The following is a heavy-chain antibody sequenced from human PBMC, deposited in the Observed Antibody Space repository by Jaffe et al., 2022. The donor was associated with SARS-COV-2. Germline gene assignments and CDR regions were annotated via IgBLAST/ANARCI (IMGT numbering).Heavy chain of an antibody. J-gene: IGHJ6*02. CDR2: ISWNSGSI. CDR3: ARARGGIDYYYGMDV. V-gene: IGHV3-9*01. CDR1: GFTFDDYA. Sequence: EVQLVESGGGLVQPGRSLRLSCAASGFTFDDYAMHWVRQAPGKGLEWVSGISWNSGSIGYADSVKGRFTISRDNAKNSLYLQMNSLRAEDTALYYCARARGGIDYYYGMDVWGQGTTVTVSS. D-gene: IGHD2-15*01.